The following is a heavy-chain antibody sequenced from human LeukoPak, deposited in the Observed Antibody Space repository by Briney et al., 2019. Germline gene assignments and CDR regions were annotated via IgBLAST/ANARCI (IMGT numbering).Heavy chain of an antibody. V-gene: IGHV3-23*01. CDR1: GFTFSSYA. J-gene: IGHJ4*02. Sequence: GGSLRLSCAASGFTFSSYAMSWVRQAPGKGLEWVSAIGGSGGSTYYADSVKGRFTISRDNSKNTLYLQMNSLRAEDTAVYYCARAGRNYYFDYWGQGTLVTVSS. CDR3: ARAGRNYYFDY. CDR2: IGGSGGST. D-gene: IGHD1-14*01.